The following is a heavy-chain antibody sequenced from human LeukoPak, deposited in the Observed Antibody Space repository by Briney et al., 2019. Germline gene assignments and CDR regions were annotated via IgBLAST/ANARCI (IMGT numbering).Heavy chain of an antibody. J-gene: IGHJ4*02. D-gene: IGHD5-12*01. Sequence: SETLSLTCTVSGVSISSYYWSWIRQPAGKGLEWIGRIYTSGSTNYNPSLKSRVTISVDTSKNQFSLKLSSVTAADTAVYYCARGYSGYDEIDYWGQGTLVTVSS. V-gene: IGHV4-4*07. CDR3: ARGYSGYDEIDY. CDR1: GVSISSYY. CDR2: IYTSGST.